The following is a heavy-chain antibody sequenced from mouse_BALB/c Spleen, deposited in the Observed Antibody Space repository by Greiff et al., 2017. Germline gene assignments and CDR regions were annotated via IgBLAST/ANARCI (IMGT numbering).Heavy chain of an antibody. V-gene: IGHV1-14*01. D-gene: IGHD1-1*01. CDR2: INPYNDGT. J-gene: IGHJ3*01. Sequence: EVQLQESGPELVKPGASVKMSCKASGYTFTSYVMHWVKQKPGQGLEWIGYINPYNDGTKYNEKFKGKATLTSDKSSSTAYMELSSLTSEDSAVYYCAREYYYGSSPWFAYWGQGTLVTVSA. CDR1: GYTFTSYV. CDR3: AREYYYGSSPWFAY.